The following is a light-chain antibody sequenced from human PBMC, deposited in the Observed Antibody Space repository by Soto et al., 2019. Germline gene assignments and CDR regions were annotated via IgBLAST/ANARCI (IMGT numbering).Light chain of an antibody. V-gene: IGLV2-11*02. CDR2: DVS. Sequence: SALTQPLSVSGSPGQSVTISCTGTSNDVGGYNYVSWYQHHPGKAPKLMIYDVSKRPSGVPDRFSGSKSGNTASLTISGLQAEDEADYYCCSYAGSYTRVFGGGTKLTGL. CDR1: SNDVGGYNY. J-gene: IGLJ2*01. CDR3: CSYAGSYTRV.